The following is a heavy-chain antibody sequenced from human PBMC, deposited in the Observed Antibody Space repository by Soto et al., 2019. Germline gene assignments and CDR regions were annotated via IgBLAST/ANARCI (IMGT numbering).Heavy chain of an antibody. V-gene: IGHV5-51*01. J-gene: IGHJ4*02. D-gene: IGHD2-15*01. CDR1: GYSFTRHW. CDR3: ATHDIVTAPVRGVFLDS. Sequence: LGESLKISCKANGYSFTRHWIGWVRQMPGKGLEWMAVIYPGDSDARYSPSFQGHVTISADSSINTAYLQWSSLTASDTAIYFCATHDIVTAPVRGVFLDSWGQGTPVTVSS. CDR2: IYPGDSDA.